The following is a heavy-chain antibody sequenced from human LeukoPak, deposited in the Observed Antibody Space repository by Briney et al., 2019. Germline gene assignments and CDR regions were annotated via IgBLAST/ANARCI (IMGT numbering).Heavy chain of an antibody. Sequence: ASVKVSCKASGYTFTSYAMHWVRQAPGQRLEWMGWINAGNGNTKYSQKFQGRVTITRDTSASTAYMELSSLRSEDTAVYYCAKGYSGYEYHYYYGMEVWGQGTTVTVSS. J-gene: IGHJ6*02. V-gene: IGHV1-3*01. CDR3: AKGYSGYEYHYYYGMEV. D-gene: IGHD5-12*01. CDR1: GYTFTSYA. CDR2: INAGNGNT.